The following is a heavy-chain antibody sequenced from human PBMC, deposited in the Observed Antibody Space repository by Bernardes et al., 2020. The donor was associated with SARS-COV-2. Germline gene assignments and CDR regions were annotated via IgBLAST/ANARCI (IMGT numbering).Heavy chain of an antibody. CDR2: ISSSSSYT. J-gene: IGHJ6*02. Sequence: GGSLRLSCAASGFTFSDYYMSWIRQAPGKGLEWVSYISSSSSYTNYADSVKGRFTISRDNAKNSLYLQMNSLRAEDTAVYYCARDFRPYCSGGSCSYYYYGMDVWGQGTTVTVSS. CDR3: ARDFRPYCSGGSCSYYYYGMDV. D-gene: IGHD2-15*01. V-gene: IGHV3-11*06. CDR1: GFTFSDYY.